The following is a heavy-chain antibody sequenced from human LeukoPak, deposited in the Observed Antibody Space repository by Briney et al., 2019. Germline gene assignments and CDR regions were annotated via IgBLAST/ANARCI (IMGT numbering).Heavy chain of an antibody. D-gene: IGHD3-22*01. Sequence: PGGSLRLSCAASGFTFTDYYMSWIRQAPGKGLEWVSYVTNSGTTIYYADSVKGRFTISRDNAKNLLYLQMNSLRAEDTAMYYCARDRYYDSSGYLDAFDIWGQGTMVTVSS. V-gene: IGHV3-11*01. J-gene: IGHJ3*02. CDR1: GFTFTDYY. CDR3: ARDRYYDSSGYLDAFDI. CDR2: VTNSGTTI.